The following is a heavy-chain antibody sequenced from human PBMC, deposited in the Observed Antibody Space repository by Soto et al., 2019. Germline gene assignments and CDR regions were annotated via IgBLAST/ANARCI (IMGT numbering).Heavy chain of an antibody. CDR1: GFIFSDYA. CDR3: ARPLTPSIAASVFDY. D-gene: IGHD6-25*01. J-gene: IGHJ4*02. V-gene: IGHV3-23*01. CDR2: ISDTGGDT. Sequence: GGSLRLSCAASGFIFSDYAVSWVRQAPGKGLAWVSTISDTGGDTYYADSVKGRFTISRDNSKRTLYLQLNSLRAEDTAVYYCARPLTPSIAASVFDYWGQGSPVTVSS.